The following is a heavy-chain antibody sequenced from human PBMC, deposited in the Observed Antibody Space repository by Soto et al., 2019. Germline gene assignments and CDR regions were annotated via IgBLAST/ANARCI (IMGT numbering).Heavy chain of an antibody. D-gene: IGHD2-8*01. CDR1: GGTFSSYA. J-gene: IGHJ6*02. Sequence: QVQLVQSGAEVKKPGSSVKVSCKASGGTFSSYAISWVRQAPGQGLEWMGGIIPIFGTANYAQKFQGRVTITAYESTSTAYMELSSLRSEDTAVYYCARERKPYCTNGVCYTDYYYYGMDVWGQGTTVTVSS. CDR3: ARERKPYCTNGVCYTDYYYYGMDV. CDR2: IIPIFGTA. V-gene: IGHV1-69*01.